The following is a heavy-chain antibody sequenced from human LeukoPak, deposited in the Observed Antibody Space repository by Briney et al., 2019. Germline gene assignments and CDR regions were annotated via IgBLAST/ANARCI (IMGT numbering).Heavy chain of an antibody. V-gene: IGHV4-30-2*01. D-gene: IGHD3-3*01. Sequence: SETLSLTCAVSGGSISSGGYSWSWIRQPPGKGLEWIGYIYHSGSTYYNPSLKSRVTISVDRSKNQFSLKLSSVTAADTAVYYCTSSYDFWSYDYWGQGTLVTVSS. CDR3: TSSYDFWSYDY. CDR2: IYHSGST. CDR1: GGSISSGGYS. J-gene: IGHJ4*02.